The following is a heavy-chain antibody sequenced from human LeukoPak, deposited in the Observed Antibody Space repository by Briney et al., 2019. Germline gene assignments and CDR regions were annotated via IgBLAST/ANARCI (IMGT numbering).Heavy chain of an antibody. D-gene: IGHD6-19*01. CDR2: ISSSGSPI. CDR3: ARDPASISVTGPGF. Sequence: PGGSLRLSCAASGFSFSSYEMNWVRQAPGKGLELISYISSSGSPIYYADSVKGRFIISRDNAKDSLYLQMNSLRAEDTAVYYCARDPASISVTGPGFWGQGTLVTASS. CDR1: GFSFSSYE. J-gene: IGHJ4*02. V-gene: IGHV3-48*03.